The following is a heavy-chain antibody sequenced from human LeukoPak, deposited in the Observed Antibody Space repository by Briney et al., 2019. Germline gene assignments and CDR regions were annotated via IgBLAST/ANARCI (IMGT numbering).Heavy chain of an antibody. Sequence: PGGSLRLSCAASGFSVSDNYMSWVRQAPGKGLEWLSVTYSGGTTLYADSVKGRFTISRDTSKNTLYLQMNSLRPEDTAVYYCARDGDTAMSIASGGMDVWGQGTTVTVSS. CDR1: GFSVSDNY. V-gene: IGHV3-66*01. CDR3: ARDGDTAMSIASGGMDV. D-gene: IGHD5-18*01. J-gene: IGHJ6*02. CDR2: TYSGGTT.